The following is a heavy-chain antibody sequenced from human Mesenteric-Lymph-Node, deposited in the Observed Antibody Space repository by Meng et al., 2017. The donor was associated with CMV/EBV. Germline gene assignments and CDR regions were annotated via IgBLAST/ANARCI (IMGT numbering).Heavy chain of an antibody. CDR2: IKRDGSEK. V-gene: IGHV3-7*01. CDR3: ARAGSGVVVPAVDFDY. J-gene: IGHJ4*02. CDR1: GFTFKNYE. Sequence: GESLKISCGASGFTFKNYEMNWVRQAPGKGLEWVANIKRDGSEKYFVDSVKGRFTISRDNTKNSLYLQMNSLRAEDTAVYYCARAGSGVVVPAVDFDYWGQGTRVTVSS. D-gene: IGHD2-2*01.